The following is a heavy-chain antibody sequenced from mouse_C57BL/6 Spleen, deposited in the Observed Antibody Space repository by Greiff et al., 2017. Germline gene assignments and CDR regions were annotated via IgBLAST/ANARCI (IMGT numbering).Heavy chain of an antibody. CDR1: GYTFTDYY. D-gene: IGHD1-1*01. V-gene: IGHV1-76*01. CDR3: ARAYYYGSSSFAY. Sequence: VQLQQSGAELVRPGASVKLSCKASGYTFTDYYINWVKQRPGQGLEWIARIYPGSGNTYYNEKFKGKATLTAEKSSSTAYMQLSSLTSEDSAVYFCARAYYYGSSSFAYWGQGTLVTVSA. CDR2: IYPGSGNT. J-gene: IGHJ3*01.